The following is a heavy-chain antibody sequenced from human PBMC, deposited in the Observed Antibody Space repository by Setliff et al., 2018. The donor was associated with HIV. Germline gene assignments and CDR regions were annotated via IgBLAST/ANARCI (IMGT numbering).Heavy chain of an antibody. V-gene: IGHV1-69*13. CDR3: ARAAYYDSRDFSDYYYMDV. CDR1: GGALSTYA. Sequence: SVKVSCKASGGALSTYAINWVRQAPGQGLGWVGGIIPVFGTANYAQKLEGRVTITADESTSTAYMELSGLSSEDTAVYYCARAAYYDSRDFSDYYYMDVWG. J-gene: IGHJ6*03. D-gene: IGHD3-22*01. CDR2: IIPVFGTA.